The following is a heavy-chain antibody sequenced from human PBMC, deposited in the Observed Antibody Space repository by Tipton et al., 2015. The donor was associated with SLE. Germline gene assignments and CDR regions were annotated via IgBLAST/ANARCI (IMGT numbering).Heavy chain of an antibody. Sequence: TLSLTCTVSGGSISSYYWSWIRQPPGKGLEWIGYIYYSGSTNYNPSLKSRVTISVDTSKNQFSLKLSSVTAADTAVYYCASYGYSYGYRDAFDIWGQGTMVTVSS. V-gene: IGHV4-59*08. D-gene: IGHD5-18*01. J-gene: IGHJ3*02. CDR1: GGSISSYY. CDR2: IYYSGST. CDR3: ASYGYSYGYRDAFDI.